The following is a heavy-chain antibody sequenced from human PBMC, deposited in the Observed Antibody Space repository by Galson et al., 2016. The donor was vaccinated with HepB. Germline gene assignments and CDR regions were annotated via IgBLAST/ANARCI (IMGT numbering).Heavy chain of an antibody. V-gene: IGHV3-23*01. CDR1: GFTFSGYA. D-gene: IGHD1-1*01. CDR3: ARATMTKDLDY. CDR2: VSGSGVST. Sequence: SLRLSCAASGFTFSGYAMSWVRQAPGKGLEWVSTVSGSGVSTYYADSVKGRFTISRDNSKKTVDLQMSSLRAEDTAVHYCARATMTKDLDYWGQGTLVSVSS. J-gene: IGHJ4*02.